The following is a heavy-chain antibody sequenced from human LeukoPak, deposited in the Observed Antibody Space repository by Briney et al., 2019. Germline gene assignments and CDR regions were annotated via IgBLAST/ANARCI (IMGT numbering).Heavy chain of an antibody. CDR2: IYPGDSDS. CDR3: VVTYGSVTY. V-gene: IGHV5-51*01. D-gene: IGHD3-10*01. CDR1: GYSFTSYW. Sequence: GESLQISCQGSGYSFTSYWIGWVRQMPGKGLEWMGIIYPGDSDSRYSPSFQGQVTFSADKSISTAYLQWSSLKASDTAMYYCVVTYGSVTYWGQGTLVTVSS. J-gene: IGHJ4*02.